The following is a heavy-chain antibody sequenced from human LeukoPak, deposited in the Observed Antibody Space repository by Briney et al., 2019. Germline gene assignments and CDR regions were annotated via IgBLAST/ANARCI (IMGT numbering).Heavy chain of an antibody. J-gene: IGHJ6*02. D-gene: IGHD3-3*01. CDR3: ASSRSYNYDFWSGYSYYYYGMDV. CDR1: GFTFSSYA. V-gene: IGHV3-23*01. CDR2: ISGSGGST. Sequence: PGGSLRLSCAASGFTFSSYAMSWVRQAPGKGLEWVSAISGSGGSTYYADSVKGRFTISRDNSKNTLYLQMNSLRAEDTAVHYCASSRSYNYDFWSGYSYYYYGMDVWGQGTTVTVSS.